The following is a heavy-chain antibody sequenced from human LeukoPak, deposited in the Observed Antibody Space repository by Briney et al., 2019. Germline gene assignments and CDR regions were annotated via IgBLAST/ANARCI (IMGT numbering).Heavy chain of an antibody. CDR3: ARAGYCSSTSCYAGFDY. D-gene: IGHD2-2*01. V-gene: IGHV3-30-3*01. CDR1: GFTFSSYA. Sequence: GGSLRLSCAASGFTFSSYAMHWVRQAPGKGLEWVAVISYDGSNKYYADSVKGRFTISRDSSKNTLYLQMNSLRAEDTAVYYCARAGYCSSTSCYAGFDYWGQGTLVTVSS. J-gene: IGHJ4*02. CDR2: ISYDGSNK.